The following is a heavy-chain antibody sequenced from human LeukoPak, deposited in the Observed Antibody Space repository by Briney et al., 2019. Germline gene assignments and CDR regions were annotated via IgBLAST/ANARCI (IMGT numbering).Heavy chain of an antibody. CDR2: IYYSGST. Sequence: PPETLSLTCTVSGGSISSYYWSWIRQPPGKGLEWIGYIYYSGSTNYNPSLKSRVTISVDTSKNQFSLKLSSVTAADTAVYYCARGRDGYNYFDYWGQGTLVTVSS. CDR1: GGSISSYY. CDR3: ARGRDGYNYFDY. D-gene: IGHD5-24*01. J-gene: IGHJ4*02. V-gene: IGHV4-59*01.